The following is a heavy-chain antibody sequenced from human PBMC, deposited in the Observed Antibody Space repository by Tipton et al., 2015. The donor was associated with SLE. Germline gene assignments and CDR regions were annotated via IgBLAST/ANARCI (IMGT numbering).Heavy chain of an antibody. D-gene: IGHD6-13*01. J-gene: IGHJ4*02. Sequence: TLSLTCTVSGGSISSHYWSWIRQPPGKGLEWIGSIYYSGSTNYNPSLKSRVTISVDTSKNQFSLKLSSVTAADTAVYYCARPLAAAGPLSFDYWGQGTLVAVSS. CDR3: ARPLAAAGPLSFDY. CDR2: IYYSGST. CDR1: GGSISSHY. V-gene: IGHV4-59*11.